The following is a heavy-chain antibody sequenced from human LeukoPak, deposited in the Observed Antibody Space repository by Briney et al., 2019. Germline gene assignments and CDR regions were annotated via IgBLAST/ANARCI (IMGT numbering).Heavy chain of an antibody. CDR3: ARGSGWNAFDP. J-gene: IGHJ5*02. Sequence: SETLSLTCTVSAGTINTDLYYWTWIRQPAGKGLEWIGRIYTNGWTDYNPSLKSRVTMSVDMSKNQFSLKLSFVTSADTALYCCARGSGWNAFDPWGQGTLVTVSS. CDR2: IYTNGWT. CDR1: AGTINTDLYY. V-gene: IGHV4-61*02. D-gene: IGHD6-19*01.